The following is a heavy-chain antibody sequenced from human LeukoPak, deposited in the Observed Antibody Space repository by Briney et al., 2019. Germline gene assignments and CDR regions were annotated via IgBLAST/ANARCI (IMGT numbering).Heavy chain of an antibody. Sequence: VASVKVSCKASGYTFTSYDISWVRQATGQGPEWMGWMNPNRGNAGYAQRFQGRVTMTRNNSISTAYMELTSLRSGDTAVYYCGRPLQRGSWTQRALDYWGQGTLVTVSS. D-gene: IGHD3-10*01. V-gene: IGHV1-8*01. CDR2: MNPNRGNA. CDR3: GRPLQRGSWTQRALDY. J-gene: IGHJ4*02. CDR1: GYTFTSYD.